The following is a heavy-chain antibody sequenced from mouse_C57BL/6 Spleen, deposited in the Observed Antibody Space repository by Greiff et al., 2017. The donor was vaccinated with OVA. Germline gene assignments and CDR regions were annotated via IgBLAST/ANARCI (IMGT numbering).Heavy chain of an antibody. J-gene: IGHJ4*01. CDR2: INPNNGGT. D-gene: IGHD4-1*01. Sequence: EVQLQQSGPELVKPGASVKMSCKASGYTFTDYNMHWVKQSHGKSLEWIGYINPNNGGTSYNQKFKGKATLTVNKSSSTAYMELRSLTSEDSAVYYCARGGVTGYYYAMDYWGQGTSVTVSS. CDR1: GYTFTDYN. CDR3: ARGGVTGYYYAMDY. V-gene: IGHV1-22*01.